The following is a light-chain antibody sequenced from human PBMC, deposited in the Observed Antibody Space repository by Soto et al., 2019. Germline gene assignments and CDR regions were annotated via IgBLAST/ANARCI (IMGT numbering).Light chain of an antibody. Sequence: NVMTQSPDSLAVSLRERATINCKSSQSLLYSSNNKKYLTWYQHKQGHPPKLLIYWASTRKSGVPDRFSGSVSGTDGTITISSLKAEDVAVYYCQQYYSIPPTFGGGTKVDIK. J-gene: IGKJ4*01. CDR3: QQYYSIPPT. CDR1: QSLLYSSNNKKY. V-gene: IGKV4-1*01. CDR2: WAS.